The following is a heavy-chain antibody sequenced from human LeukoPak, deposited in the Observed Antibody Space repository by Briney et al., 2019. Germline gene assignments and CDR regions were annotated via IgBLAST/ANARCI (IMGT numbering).Heavy chain of an antibody. V-gene: IGHV4-34*01. D-gene: IGHD3-10*01. J-gene: IGHJ6*02. CDR2: INHSGST. CDR3: ARQGLGLWFGEPPHYYYYGMDV. Sequence: NPSETLSLTCAVYGGSFSGYYWSWIRQPPGKGLEWIGEINHSGSTNYNPSLKSRVTISVDTSKNQFSLKLSSVTAADTAVYYCARQGLGLWFGEPPHYYYYGMDVWGQGTTVTVSS. CDR1: GGSFSGYY.